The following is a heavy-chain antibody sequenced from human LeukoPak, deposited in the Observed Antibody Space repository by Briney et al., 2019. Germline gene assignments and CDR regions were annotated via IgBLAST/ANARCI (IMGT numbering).Heavy chain of an antibody. V-gene: IGHV1-69*10. J-gene: IGHJ6*02. CDR3: ARSVGVAGTVSVYYYYGMDV. CDR1: GGTFSSYA. D-gene: IGHD6-19*01. Sequence: GASVNVSCKASGGTFSSYAISWVRQAPGQGLEWMGWIIPILGIANYAQKFQGRVTITADKSTSTAYMELSSLRSEDTAVYYCARSVGVAGTVSVYYYYGMDVWGQGTTVTVSS. CDR2: IIPILGIA.